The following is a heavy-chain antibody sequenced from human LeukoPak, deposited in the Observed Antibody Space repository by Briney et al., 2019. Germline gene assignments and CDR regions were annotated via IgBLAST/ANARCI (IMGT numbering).Heavy chain of an antibody. CDR1: GGSISSGGYY. D-gene: IGHD2/OR15-2a*01. CDR2: IYYSGST. J-gene: IGHJ5*02. Sequence: SQTLSLTCAVSGGSISSGGYYWSWIRQHPGKGLEWIGYIYYSGSTYYNPSLKSRVTISVDTSKNQFSLKLSSVTAGDTAVYYCASDGNMSQGSWFDPWGQGTLVTVSS. CDR3: ASDGNMSQGSWFDP. V-gene: IGHV4-31*11.